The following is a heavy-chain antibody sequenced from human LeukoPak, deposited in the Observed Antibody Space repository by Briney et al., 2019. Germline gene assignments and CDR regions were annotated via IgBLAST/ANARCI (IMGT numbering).Heavy chain of an antibody. J-gene: IGHJ6*02. CDR1: GFTFSSYA. CDR2: ISYDGSNK. D-gene: IGHD3-22*01. Sequence: GGSLRLSCAPSGFTFSSYAMHWVRQAPGKGLEWVAVISYDGSNKYYADSVKGRFTISRDNSKNTLYLQMNSLRAEDTAVYYCARSRIMIVVVPSYGMDVWGQGTTVTVSS. CDR3: ARSRIMIVVVPSYGMDV. V-gene: IGHV3-30-3*01.